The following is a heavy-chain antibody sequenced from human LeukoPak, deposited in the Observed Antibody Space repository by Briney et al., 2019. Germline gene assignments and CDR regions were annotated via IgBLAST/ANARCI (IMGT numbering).Heavy chain of an antibody. CDR1: GLTFSSYH. Sequence: GGSLRLSCAASGLTFSSYHINWVRQAPGKGLEWVSYISISGSNIYYADSVKGRFTISRDNAKNSLYLQMNSLRAEDTAVYYCARDGTTVATNYYYGMDVWGQGTTVTVSS. CDR3: ARDGTTVATNYYYGMDV. V-gene: IGHV3-48*03. J-gene: IGHJ6*02. CDR2: ISISGSNI. D-gene: IGHD4-17*01.